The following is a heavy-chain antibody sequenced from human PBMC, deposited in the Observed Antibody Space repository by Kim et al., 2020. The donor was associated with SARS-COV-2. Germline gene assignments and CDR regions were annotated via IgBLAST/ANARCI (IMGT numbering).Heavy chain of an antibody. Sequence: SETLSLTCAVSGGSISSSNWWSWVRQPPGKGLEWIGEIYHSGSTNYNPSLKSRVTISVDKSKNQFSLKLSSVTAADTAVYYCARAPWEPQGVGFDYWGQGTLVTVSS. V-gene: IGHV4-4*02. CDR1: GGSISSSNW. CDR3: ARAPWEPQGVGFDY. CDR2: IYHSGST. D-gene: IGHD1-26*01. J-gene: IGHJ4*02.